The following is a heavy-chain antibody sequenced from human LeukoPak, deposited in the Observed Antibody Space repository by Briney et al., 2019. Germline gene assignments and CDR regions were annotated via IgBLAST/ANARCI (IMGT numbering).Heavy chain of an antibody. CDR1: GGSFSGYY. D-gene: IGHD2-15*01. J-gene: IGHJ4*02. V-gene: IGHV4-34*01. CDR2: INHSGST. Sequence: ASETLSLTCAVYGGSFSGYYWSWIRQPPGKGLEWVGEINHSGSTNYNPSLKSRVTISVDTSKKQFSLRLSSVTAADRAVYYCARGMGPDIVVVVAANRPFDYWGQGTLVTVXS. CDR3: ARGMGPDIVVVVAANRPFDY.